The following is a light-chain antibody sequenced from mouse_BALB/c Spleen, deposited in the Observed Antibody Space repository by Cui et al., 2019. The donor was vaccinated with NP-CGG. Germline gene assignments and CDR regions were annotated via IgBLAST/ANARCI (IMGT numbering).Light chain of an antibody. CDR3: ALWYSNHWV. J-gene: IGLJ1*01. Sequence: AVATQAAPPTTSPGETVTFTCRSNTGAVTTSNYANWVQEKPDHLFTGLIGGTNNRAPGVPARFSGSLIGDKAALTITGAQTEDEAIYFCALWYSNHWVFGGGTKLTVL. V-gene: IGLV1*01. CDR2: GTN. CDR1: TGAVTTSNY.